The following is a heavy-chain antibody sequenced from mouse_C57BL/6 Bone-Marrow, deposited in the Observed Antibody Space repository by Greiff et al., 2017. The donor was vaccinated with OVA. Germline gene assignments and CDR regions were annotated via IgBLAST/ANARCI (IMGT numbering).Heavy chain of an antibody. J-gene: IGHJ3*01. CDR2: ISSGGSYT. D-gene: IGHD2-3*01. CDR1: GFTFSSYG. Sequence: EVMLVESGGDLVKPGGSLKLSCAASGFTFSSYGMSWVRQTPDKRLEWVATISSGGSYTYYPDSVKGRFTISRDNAKNTLYLQMSSLKSEDTAMYCCARHLVTTPFAYWGQGTLVTVSA. V-gene: IGHV5-6*01. CDR3: ARHLVTTPFAY.